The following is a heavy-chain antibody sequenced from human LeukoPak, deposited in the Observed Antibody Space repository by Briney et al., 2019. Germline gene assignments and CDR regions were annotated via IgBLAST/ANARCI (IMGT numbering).Heavy chain of an antibody. CDR1: GFTFSNYW. CDR3: ARDRGPRTGSMVREAYDY. Sequence: PGGSLRLSCAASGFTFSNYWIHWVRHAPEKGLVWVSRISADGSSTNYADSVKGRFTISRDNAKNTLYLQMNSLRAEDTAVYYCARDRGPRTGSMVREAYDYWGQGTLVTVSS. J-gene: IGHJ4*02. CDR2: ISADGSST. V-gene: IGHV3-74*01. D-gene: IGHD3-10*01.